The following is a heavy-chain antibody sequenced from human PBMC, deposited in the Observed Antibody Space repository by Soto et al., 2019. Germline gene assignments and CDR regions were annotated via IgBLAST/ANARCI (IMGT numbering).Heavy chain of an antibody. J-gene: IGHJ4*02. D-gene: IGHD2-15*01. CDR3: ARGWYYFDV. Sequence: PSETLSLTCDVSVEPMTGGYYWGWIRQSPGKGLEWIGSIYYGGTTYYNPSLRSRLAISIDTSKGQFSLRLSSVTAADTALYYCARGWYYFDVWGQGSLVTVSS. CDR1: VEPMTGGYY. V-gene: IGHV4-38-2*01. CDR2: IYYGGTT.